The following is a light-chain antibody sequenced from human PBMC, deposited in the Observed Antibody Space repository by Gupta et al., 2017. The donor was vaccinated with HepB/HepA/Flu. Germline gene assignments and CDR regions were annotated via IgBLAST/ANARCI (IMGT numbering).Light chain of an antibody. Sequence: QAGLTQPPSVSKGLRPTATLTCTGNSNNVGNQGAAWLQQHQGHPPKLLSYKNNNRPSGISERFSASRSGNTASLTITGLQPEDEADYYCSAWDSIPSAQVFGGGTKLTVL. CDR2: KNN. J-gene: IGLJ2*01. CDR1: SNNVGNQG. V-gene: IGLV10-54*04. CDR3: SAWDSIPSAQV.